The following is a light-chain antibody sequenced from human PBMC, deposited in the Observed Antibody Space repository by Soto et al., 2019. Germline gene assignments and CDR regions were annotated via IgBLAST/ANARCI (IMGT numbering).Light chain of an antibody. CDR3: SSYTSSSLYV. CDR1: CSDVGGSNY. V-gene: IGLV2-14*01. J-gene: IGLJ1*01. CDR2: DVS. Sequence: QSVLIQPASVSGSPGQSITISCTGTCSDVGGSNYVSWYQQLPGKAPKLMIYDVSDRPSGVSNRFSGSKSGNTASLTISGLQAEDEADYYCSSYTSSSLYVFGTGTKVTVL.